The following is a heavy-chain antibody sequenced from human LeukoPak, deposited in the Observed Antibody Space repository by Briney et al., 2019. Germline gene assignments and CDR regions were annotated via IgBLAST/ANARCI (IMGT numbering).Heavy chain of an antibody. J-gene: IGHJ4*02. Sequence: ASVTVSRKASVYTFTSYGISWVRQAPGQGLEWMGWISAYNGNTNYAQKLQGRVTMTTDTSTSAAYMDLRSLRSDDTAVYYCARVDYDYVWVSYTHFDYWGQGTLVTVSS. V-gene: IGHV1-18*01. D-gene: IGHD3-16*01. CDR1: VYTFTSYG. CDR2: ISAYNGNT. CDR3: ARVDYDYVWVSYTHFDY.